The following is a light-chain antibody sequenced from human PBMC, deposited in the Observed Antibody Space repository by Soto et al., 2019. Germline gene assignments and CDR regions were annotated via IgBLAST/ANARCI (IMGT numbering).Light chain of an antibody. CDR3: QQRYSSPWT. CDR1: QSITIY. Sequence: DIQMTQSPSSLSASVGDRVTITCRASQSITIYLNWYQQKPGKAPKVLIYAASSLQSGVPSRFSGSGSGTDFTLTISSLQPEDFATYYCQQRYSSPWTFGQGTKVEIK. J-gene: IGKJ1*01. CDR2: AAS. V-gene: IGKV1-39*01.